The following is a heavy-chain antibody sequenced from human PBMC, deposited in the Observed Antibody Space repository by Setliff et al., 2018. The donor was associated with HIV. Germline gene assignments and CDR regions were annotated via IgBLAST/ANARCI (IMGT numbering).Heavy chain of an antibody. J-gene: IGHJ6*03. CDR1: GDSISSYY. Sequence: PSETLSLTCTVSGDSISSYYWSWIRQPPGKGLEWIGYIYTSGITDYNPSLKSRVTISGDTSKNQFSLKLSSVTAADTAMYFCARDATGEGYMDVWGKGTTVTVSS. CDR2: IYTSGIT. CDR3: ARDATGEGYMDV. V-gene: IGHV4-4*08.